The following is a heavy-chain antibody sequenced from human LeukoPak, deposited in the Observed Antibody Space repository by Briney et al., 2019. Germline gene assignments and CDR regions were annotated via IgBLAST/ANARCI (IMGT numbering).Heavy chain of an antibody. J-gene: IGHJ5*02. CDR2: IYHSGST. CDR3: ARRGITIEAFDP. V-gene: IGHV4-30-2*03. CDR1: GGSISSGDYY. D-gene: IGHD3-3*01. Sequence: SQTLSLTCTVSGGSISSGDYYWSWIRQPPGKGLEWIGSIYHSGSTYYNPSLKSRVTISVDTSKNQFSLKLSSVTAADTAVYYCARRGITIEAFDPWGQGTLVTVSS.